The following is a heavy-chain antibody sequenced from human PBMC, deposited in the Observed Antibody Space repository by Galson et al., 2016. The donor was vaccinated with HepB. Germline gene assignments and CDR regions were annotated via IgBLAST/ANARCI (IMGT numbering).Heavy chain of an antibody. CDR3: ARLLGGPETAVAGRGHWLDP. Sequence: SLRLSCAASGFTFSSYAMHWVRQAPGKGLEWVAVISYDGGDKYYADSVKGRFTISRDNSKNTLYLQMNSLRAEDTAGYYCARLLGGPETAVAGRGHWLDPWGQGTLVTVSS. J-gene: IGHJ5*02. CDR2: ISYDGGDK. CDR1: GFTFSSYA. D-gene: IGHD6-19*01. V-gene: IGHV3-30*04.